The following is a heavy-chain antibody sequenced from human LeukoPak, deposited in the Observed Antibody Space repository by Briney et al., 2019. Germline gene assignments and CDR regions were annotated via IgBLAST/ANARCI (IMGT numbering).Heavy chain of an antibody. Sequence: GGSLRLSCAASGFTFSSYGMHWVRQAPGKGLEWVAVISYDGSNKYYADSVKGRFTISRDNSKNTLYLQMESLRAEDMAVYYCARDPSSSGRYGAFDIWGQGTMVTVSS. D-gene: IGHD6-19*01. V-gene: IGHV3-30*03. CDR1: GFTFSSYG. J-gene: IGHJ3*02. CDR3: ARDPSSSGRYGAFDI. CDR2: ISYDGSNK.